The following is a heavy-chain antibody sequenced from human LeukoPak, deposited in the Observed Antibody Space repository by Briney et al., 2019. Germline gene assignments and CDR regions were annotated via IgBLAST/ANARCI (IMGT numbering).Heavy chain of an antibody. CDR2: IYPGDSDT. D-gene: IGHD2-15*01. CDR1: GYSFISYW. Sequence: GESLKISCKGSGYSFISYWIGWVRQMPGKGLEWMGIIYPGDSDTTYSPSFQGQVTISADKSISTAYLQWSSLKASDTAMYYCARGYCRGGRCYYFDYWGQGTLVGVCS. J-gene: IGHJ4*02. CDR3: ARGYCRGGRCYYFDY. V-gene: IGHV5-51*01.